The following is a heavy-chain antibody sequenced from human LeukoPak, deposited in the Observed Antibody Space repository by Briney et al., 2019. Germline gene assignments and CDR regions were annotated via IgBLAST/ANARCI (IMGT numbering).Heavy chain of an antibody. CDR3: AKDISPTVVTDAFDI. D-gene: IGHD4-23*01. CDR2: ISSSSSTI. J-gene: IGHJ3*02. Sequence: GGSLRLSCAASGFTFSSYSMNWARQAPGKGLEWVSYISSSSSTIYYADSVKGRFTIFRDNAKNSLYLQMNSLRAEDTALYYCAKDISPTVVTDAFDIWGQGTMVTVSS. V-gene: IGHV3-48*01. CDR1: GFTFSSYS.